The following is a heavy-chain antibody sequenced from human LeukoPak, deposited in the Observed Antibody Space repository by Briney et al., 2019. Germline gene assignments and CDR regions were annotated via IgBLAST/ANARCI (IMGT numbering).Heavy chain of an antibody. CDR3: ARDISENYFDY. Sequence: GGSLRLSCAASGFTFSDYYMSWIRQAPGKGLEWVSYISSSRSYTNYADSVKGRFTISRDNAMNSLYLQMNSLRAEDTAVYYCARDISENYFDYWGQGTLVSVSS. V-gene: IGHV3-11*05. CDR1: GFTFSDYY. CDR2: ISSSRSYT. J-gene: IGHJ4*02.